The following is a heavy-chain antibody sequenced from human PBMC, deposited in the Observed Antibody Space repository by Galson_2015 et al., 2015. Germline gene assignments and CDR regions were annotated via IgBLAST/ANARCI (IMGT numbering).Heavy chain of an antibody. CDR2: IKSKTDGGTT. J-gene: IGHJ4*02. Sequence: SLRLSCAASGFTFSNAWMSWVRQAPGKGLEWVGRIKSKTDGGTTDYAAPVKGRFTISRDDSKNTLYLQMNSLKTEDTAVYYCAVYTSGGGLDYWGQGTLVTVSS. D-gene: IGHD5/OR15-5a*01. V-gene: IGHV3-15*01. CDR1: GFTFSNAW. CDR3: AVYTSGGGLDY.